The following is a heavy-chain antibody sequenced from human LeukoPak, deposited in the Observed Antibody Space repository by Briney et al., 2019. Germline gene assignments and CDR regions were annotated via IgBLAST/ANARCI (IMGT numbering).Heavy chain of an antibody. J-gene: IGHJ5*02. Sequence: ESGGSLRLSCAASGFIFSSYWMHWVRQAPGKGLVWVSRINSDGSSTSYADSAKGRFTISRDNAKNTLYLQMNSLRAEDTAVYYCARKIGGSSSWNTFDPWGQGTLVTVSS. CDR2: INSDGSST. V-gene: IGHV3-74*01. CDR1: GFIFSSYW. CDR3: ARKIGGSSSWNTFDP. D-gene: IGHD6-13*01.